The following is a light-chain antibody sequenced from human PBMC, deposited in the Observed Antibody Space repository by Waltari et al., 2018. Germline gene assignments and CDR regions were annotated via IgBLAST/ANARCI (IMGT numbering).Light chain of an antibody. J-gene: IGKJ5*01. Sequence: VVLTQSPATLSVSPGERAALSCRASQSVRSDLAWYQQKPGQAPRLLIYGASTRATGTPARFSGSGSGTEFTLTISSLQSEDFAVYYCQQYNNWPPITFGQGTRLEIK. CDR2: GAS. CDR3: QQYNNWPPIT. V-gene: IGKV3-15*01. CDR1: QSVRSD.